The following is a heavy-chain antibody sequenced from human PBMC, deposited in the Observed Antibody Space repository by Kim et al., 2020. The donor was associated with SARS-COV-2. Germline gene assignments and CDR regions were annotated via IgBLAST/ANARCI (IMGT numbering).Heavy chain of an antibody. J-gene: IGHJ4*02. Sequence: TNYAQKFQGWVTMTRDTSISTAYMELSRLRSDDTAVYYCARDREQWLVGDWGQGTLVTVSS. V-gene: IGHV1-2*04. CDR2: T. CDR3: ARDREQWLVGD. D-gene: IGHD6-19*01.